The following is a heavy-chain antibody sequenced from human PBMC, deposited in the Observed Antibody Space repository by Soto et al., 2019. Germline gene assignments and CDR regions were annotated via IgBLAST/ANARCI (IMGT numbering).Heavy chain of an antibody. Sequence: EVQLVESGGGLVKPGGSLRLSCAASGFTFSSYSMTWVRQAPGKGLEWVSSISSSSSYIYYADSAKGRFTISSDNGKISLYLQMNSLRAEGTAVYYCAREGGGSGGSRYQKAYYRMDVWGHGTMVTVSS. V-gene: IGHV3-21*01. CDR3: AREGGGSGGSRYQKAYYRMDV. CDR1: GFTFSSYS. J-gene: IGHJ6*02. CDR2: ISSSSSYI. D-gene: IGHD2-15*01.